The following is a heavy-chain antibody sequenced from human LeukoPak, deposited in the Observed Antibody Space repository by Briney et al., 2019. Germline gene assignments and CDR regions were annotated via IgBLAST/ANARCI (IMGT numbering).Heavy chain of an antibody. Sequence: WIGRIYSNWNTNSNPSLKTRVTMSLDTSKNQLSLQLISVTAADTAVYYCARQNRAFYYMDVWGQGTTVTVSS. J-gene: IGHJ6*03. CDR3: ARQNRAFYYMDV. CDR2: IYSNWNT. V-gene: IGHV4-4*07.